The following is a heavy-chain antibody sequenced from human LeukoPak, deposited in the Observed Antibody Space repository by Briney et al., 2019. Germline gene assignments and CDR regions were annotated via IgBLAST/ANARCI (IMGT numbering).Heavy chain of an antibody. CDR2: IIPIFGTA. J-gene: IGHJ6*03. CDR1: GGTFSSYA. CDR3: ASGIAARRDYYYYYYMDV. D-gene: IGHD6-6*01. Sequence: ASVKVSCKASGGTFSSYAISWVRQAPGQGLEWMGGIIPIFGTANYAQKFQGRGTITTDESTSTAYMELSSLRSEDTAVYYCASGIAARRDYYYYYYMDVWGKGTTVTVSS. V-gene: IGHV1-69*05.